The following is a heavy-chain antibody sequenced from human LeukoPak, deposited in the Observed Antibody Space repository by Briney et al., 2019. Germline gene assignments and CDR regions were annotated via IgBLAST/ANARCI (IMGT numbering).Heavy chain of an antibody. CDR2: ISYDGSNK. V-gene: IGHV3-30-3*01. J-gene: IGHJ4*02. CDR3: ASSEWELTSLDY. Sequence: GRSLRLSCAASGFTFSSYAMHWVRQAPGKGLEWVAVISYDGSNKYYADSVKGRFTISRDNSKNTLYLQMNSLRAEDTDVYYCASSEWELTSLDYWGQGTLVTVSS. CDR1: GFTFSSYA. D-gene: IGHD1-26*01.